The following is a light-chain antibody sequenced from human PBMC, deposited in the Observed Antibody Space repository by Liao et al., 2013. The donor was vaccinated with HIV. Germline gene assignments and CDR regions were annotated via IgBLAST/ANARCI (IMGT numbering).Light chain of an antibody. J-gene: IGLJ1*01. Sequence: SSELTQPPSVSVSPGQTATITCSGDKLGDKYVCWYQQKPGQSPVMVIYQDNKRPSGIPERFSGSNSGNTATLTISGTQTMDEADYYCQAWDISTNYVFGTGTKVTVL. V-gene: IGLV3-1*01. CDR2: QDN. CDR3: QAWDISTNYV. CDR1: KLGDKY.